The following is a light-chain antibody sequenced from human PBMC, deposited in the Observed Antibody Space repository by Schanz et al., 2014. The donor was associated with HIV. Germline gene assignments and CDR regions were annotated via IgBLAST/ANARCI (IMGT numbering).Light chain of an antibody. Sequence: QSVLTQPASLSGSPGQSITISCTGTSIDVGGYDYVSWYQQHPGKAPKLIIYDVTTRPSGISSRFSGSKSGNTAYLTISGLLAEDEADYYCSSFRDTNTVVFGGGTKLTVL. V-gene: IGLV2-14*03. J-gene: IGLJ3*02. CDR3: SSFRDTNTVV. CDR2: DVT. CDR1: SIDVGGYDY.